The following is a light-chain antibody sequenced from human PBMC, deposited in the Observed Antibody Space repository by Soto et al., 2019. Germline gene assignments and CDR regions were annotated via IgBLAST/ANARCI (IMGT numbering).Light chain of an antibody. V-gene: IGKV1-6*01. CDR1: QGIGNA. CDR3: PKDINYPWK. Sequence: AIQMTHSPSSLSASVGDRVTISCRAIQGIGNALGWYQQKPGKPPKVLIYGASHLQSGVPPRFSGSGSGTDFPLAISRLQPEDSATYYRPKDINYPWKFGQGTKVGIK. CDR2: GAS. J-gene: IGKJ1*01.